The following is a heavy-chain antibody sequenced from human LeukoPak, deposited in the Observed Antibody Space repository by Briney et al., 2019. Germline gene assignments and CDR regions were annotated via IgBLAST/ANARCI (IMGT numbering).Heavy chain of an antibody. Sequence: SETLSLTCTVSGDSITSGIYYWTWSRQPAGKGLDWVVRIYTSGSTDYNASLKSRVTISMDTSKNQFSLKLNSVTAADTAFYYCTRSRERYCSYGACYIDLQARWGQGTPVTVSS. CDR3: TRSRERYCSYGACYIDLQAR. CDR1: GDSITSGIYY. V-gene: IGHV4-61*02. J-gene: IGHJ4*02. CDR2: IYTSGST. D-gene: IGHD2-8*01.